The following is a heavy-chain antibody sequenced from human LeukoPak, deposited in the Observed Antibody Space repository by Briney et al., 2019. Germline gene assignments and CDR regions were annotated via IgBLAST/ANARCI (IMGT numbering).Heavy chain of an antibody. CDR2: ISGSGAHT. V-gene: IGHV3-23*01. D-gene: IGHD4-11*01. J-gene: IGHJ4*02. CDR3: AKETPVTMRGLRFDY. Sequence: GGSLRLSCAASGFTFSNYAMNWVRQAPGKGLEWVSAISGSGAHTYYADSVKGRLTVSSDNSKSTLFLQMNSLRAEDTAVYFCAKETPVTMRGLRFDYWGQGTLVTVSS. CDR1: GFTFSNYA.